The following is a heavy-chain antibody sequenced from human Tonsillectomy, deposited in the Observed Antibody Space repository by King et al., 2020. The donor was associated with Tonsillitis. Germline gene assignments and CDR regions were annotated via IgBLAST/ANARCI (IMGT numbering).Heavy chain of an antibody. Sequence: VQLQESGPGLVKPSETLSLTCAVSGYSLTSGYYWGWIRQPPGKGLEWLGSIDHTGSAYYNPSLQSRVTLSVNTSKNEFSLKLISVTAADTAVYYCARDPLQDTSVPEFWDQGTLVTVSS. CDR2: IDHTGSA. CDR1: GYSLTSGYY. D-gene: IGHD3-22*01. J-gene: IGHJ4*02. CDR3: ARDPLQDTSVPEF. V-gene: IGHV4-38-2*02.